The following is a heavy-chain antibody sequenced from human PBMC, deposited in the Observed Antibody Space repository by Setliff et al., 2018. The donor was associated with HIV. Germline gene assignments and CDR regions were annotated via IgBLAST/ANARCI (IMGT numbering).Heavy chain of an antibody. D-gene: IGHD6-25*01. CDR2: IYTSGST. Sequence: PSETLSLTCAVSGGSIGSGGYSWSWIRQPPGKGLEWIGYIYTSGSTNYNPSLKSRVTMSVDTSKNQFSLKLSYVTAADTAVYYCARGAGSYYYYYYMDVWGKGTTVTVSS. CDR1: GGSIGSGGYS. J-gene: IGHJ6*03. V-gene: IGHV4-61*08. CDR3: ARGAGSYYYYYYMDV.